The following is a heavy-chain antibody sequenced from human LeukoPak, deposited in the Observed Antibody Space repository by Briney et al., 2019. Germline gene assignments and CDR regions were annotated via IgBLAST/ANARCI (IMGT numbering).Heavy chain of an antibody. D-gene: IGHD6-19*01. CDR2: ISAYNGNT. Sequence: ASVKVSCKASGYTFTSYGISWVRQAPGQGLEWMGWISAYNGNTNYAQKLQGRVTMTTDISTSTAYMELRSLRSDDTAVYYCARVSPQGVGSSGWLNYWGQGTLVTVSS. CDR1: GYTFTSYG. J-gene: IGHJ4*02. V-gene: IGHV1-18*01. CDR3: ARVSPQGVGSSGWLNY.